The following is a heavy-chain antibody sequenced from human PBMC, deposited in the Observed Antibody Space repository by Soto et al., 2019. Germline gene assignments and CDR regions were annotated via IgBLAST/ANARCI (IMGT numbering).Heavy chain of an antibody. CDR2: ISSSGGTT. V-gene: IGHV3-23*01. CDR1: GFTFRNYA. D-gene: IGHD6-19*01. J-gene: IGHJ4*02. Sequence: PGGSLRLSCAASGFTFRNYAMSWVRQAPGKGLEWVSTISSSGGTTYYADSVKGRLTISRDTSKSTLYLQMSSLRAEDTAVYYCAKDLGKYSNGWYGFHYWGQGTLVTVSS. CDR3: AKDLGKYSNGWYGFHY.